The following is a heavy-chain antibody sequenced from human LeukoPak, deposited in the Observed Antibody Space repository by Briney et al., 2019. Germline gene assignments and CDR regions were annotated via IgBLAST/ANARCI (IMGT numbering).Heavy chain of an antibody. CDR1: GFTFSSYA. V-gene: IGHV3-23*01. CDR3: AKADSRAAVAGKLDY. J-gene: IGHJ4*02. Sequence: GSLRLSCAASGFTFSSYAMSWVRQAPGKGLEWVSAISGSGGSTYYADSVKGRFTISRDNSKNTLYLQMNSLGAEDTAVYYCAKADSRAAVAGKLDYWGQGTLVTVSS. CDR2: ISGSGGST. D-gene: IGHD6-19*01.